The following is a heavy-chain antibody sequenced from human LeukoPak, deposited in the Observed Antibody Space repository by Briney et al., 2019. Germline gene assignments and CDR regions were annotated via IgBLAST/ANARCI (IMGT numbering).Heavy chain of an antibody. J-gene: IGHJ6*02. D-gene: IGHD2-2*01. Sequence: GASVKVSCKASGYTFTSYYMHWVRQAPGQGLEWMGIINPSGGSTSYAQKFQGRVTMTRDTSTSTVYMELSSLRSEDTAVYYCARGDCSSTSCYFLYGMDVWGQGTTVTVSS. V-gene: IGHV1-46*01. CDR2: INPSGGST. CDR3: ARGDCSSTSCYFLYGMDV. CDR1: GYTFTSYY.